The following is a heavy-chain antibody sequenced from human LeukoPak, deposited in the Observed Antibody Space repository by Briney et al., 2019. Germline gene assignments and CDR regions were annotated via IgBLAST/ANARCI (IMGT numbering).Heavy chain of an antibody. D-gene: IGHD6-13*01. J-gene: IGHJ4*02. V-gene: IGHV5-51*01. CDR3: CRRLFERGGRSWYFDF. CDR1: GFSFTSYW. CDR2: IYPGDSDT. Sequence: ESPKISCKGSGFSFTSYWIGWGRQMPGKGLEWMRIIYPGDSDTRYSPSFQGQVTISAENSINTAYLQWSSLKASENTMYYCCRRLFERGGRSWYFDFWGQGTLVTVSS.